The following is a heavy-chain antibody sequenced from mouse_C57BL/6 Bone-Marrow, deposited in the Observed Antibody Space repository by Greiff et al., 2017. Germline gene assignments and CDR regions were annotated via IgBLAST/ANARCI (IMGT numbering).Heavy chain of an antibody. J-gene: IGHJ3*01. CDR1: GYAFTNYL. V-gene: IGHV1-54*01. D-gene: IGHD2-1*01. CDR3: ARGWYLFAY. Sequence: QVQLQQSGAELVRPGTSVKVSCKASGYAFTNYLIEWVKQRPGQGLEWIGVINPGSGGTNYNEKFKGKATLTADKSSSTAYMQLSSLTSEDSAVYFCARGWYLFAYWGQGTLGTVSA. CDR2: INPGSGGT.